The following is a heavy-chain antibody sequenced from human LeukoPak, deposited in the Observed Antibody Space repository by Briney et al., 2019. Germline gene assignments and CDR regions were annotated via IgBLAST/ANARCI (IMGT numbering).Heavy chain of an antibody. CDR3: AKQLGYCSDGSCYFPY. D-gene: IGHD2-15*01. Sequence: QAGGSLRLSCAASGFTFSSYAMSWVRQAPGKGLEWASAISNNGGYTYYADSVQGRFTISRDNSKSTLCLQMNSLRAEDTAVYYCAKQLGYCSDGSCYFPYWGQGTLVTVSS. V-gene: IGHV3-23*01. J-gene: IGHJ4*02. CDR1: GFTFSSYA. CDR2: ISNNGGYT.